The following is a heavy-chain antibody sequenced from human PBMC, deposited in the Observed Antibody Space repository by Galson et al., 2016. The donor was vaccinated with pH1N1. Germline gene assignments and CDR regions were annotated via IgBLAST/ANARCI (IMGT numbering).Heavy chain of an antibody. Sequence: SLRLSCAASGFPFSSYAMHWVRLAPGKGLAWVAVVSYDGKNKYLADSVKGRFTISRDNSKNTVYLQMNSLGPDDTAVYYCARVFEEYFLYGMDVWGQGTTVTVSS. J-gene: IGHJ6*02. CDR2: VSYDGKNK. CDR1: GFPFSSYA. CDR3: ARVFEEYFLYGMDV. D-gene: IGHD2/OR15-2a*01. V-gene: IGHV3-30*04.